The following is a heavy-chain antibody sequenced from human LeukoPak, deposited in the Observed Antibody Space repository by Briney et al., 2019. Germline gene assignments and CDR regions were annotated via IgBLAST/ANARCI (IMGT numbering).Heavy chain of an antibody. CDR3: ATLAYYDFWSGSYYYGMDV. J-gene: IGHJ6*02. CDR1: GYTFTGYY. CDR2: INPNSGGT. V-gene: IGHV1-2*02. D-gene: IGHD3-3*01. Sequence: ASVKVSCTASGYTFTGYYMHWVRQAPGQGLEWMGGINPNSGGTNYAQKFQGRVTMTRDTSISTAYMELSRLRSDDTAVYYCATLAYYDFWSGSYYYGMDVWGQGTTVTVSS.